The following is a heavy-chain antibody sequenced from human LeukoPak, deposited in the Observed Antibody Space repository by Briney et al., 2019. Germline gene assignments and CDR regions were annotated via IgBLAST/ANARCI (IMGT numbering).Heavy chain of an antibody. CDR2: IYSGGST. Sequence: PRGSLRLSCAASGFTVSSNYMSWVRQAPGKGLEWVSVIYSGGSTYYADSVKGRFTISRDNSKNTLYLQMNSLRAEDTAVYYCASTYDFWSGYYIDYWGQGTLVTVSS. J-gene: IGHJ4*02. CDR1: GFTVSSNY. D-gene: IGHD3-3*01. CDR3: ASTYDFWSGYYIDY. V-gene: IGHV3-66*02.